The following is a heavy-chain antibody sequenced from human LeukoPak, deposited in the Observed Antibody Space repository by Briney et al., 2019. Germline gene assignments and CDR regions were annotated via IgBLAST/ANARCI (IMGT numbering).Heavy chain of an antibody. V-gene: IGHV3-30*19. J-gene: IGHJ5*02. Sequence: GGSLRLSCAASGFTFSNYGMHWVRQAPGKGLEWVAVISYDGSNKYYADSVKGRFTISRDNSKNTLYLQMNSLRAEDTAVYYCARDMTLVPAAMEYNWFDPWGQGTLVTVSS. D-gene: IGHD2-2*01. CDR2: ISYDGSNK. CDR3: ARDMTLVPAAMEYNWFDP. CDR1: GFTFSNYG.